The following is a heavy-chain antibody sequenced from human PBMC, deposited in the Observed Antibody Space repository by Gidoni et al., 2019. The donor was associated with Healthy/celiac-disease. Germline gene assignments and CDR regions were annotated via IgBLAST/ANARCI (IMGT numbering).Heavy chain of an antibody. CDR3: ASGPGYCSGGSCYSWTGYFQH. V-gene: IGHV3-33*08. CDR1: GITFSRHG. CDR2: IWYDGSNS. D-gene: IGHD2-15*01. Sequence: QVQLVESGGGVGQPGGFLRLSCAASGITFSRHGMHWVRQAPGKGLEWVAVIWYDGSNSCYADSVKGLFTISRNNSKNALYLQMNSLSAEDTAVYYCASGPGYCSGGSCYSWTGYFQHWGQGTLVTVSS. J-gene: IGHJ1*01.